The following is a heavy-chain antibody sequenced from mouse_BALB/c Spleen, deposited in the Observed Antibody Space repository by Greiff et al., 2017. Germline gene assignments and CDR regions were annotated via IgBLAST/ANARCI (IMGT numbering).Heavy chain of an antibody. CDR2: IYPGSGST. V-gene: IGHV1S22*01. D-gene: IGHD1-1*01. J-gene: IGHJ3*01. Sequence: LKQPGSELVRPGASVKLSCKASGYTFTSYWMHWVKQRPGQGLEWIGNIYPGSGSTNYDEKFKSKATLTVDTSSSTAYMQLSSLTSEDSAVYYCTRKVYYGSSYEFAYWGQGTLVTVSA. CDR3: TRKVYYGSSYEFAY. CDR1: GYTFTSYW.